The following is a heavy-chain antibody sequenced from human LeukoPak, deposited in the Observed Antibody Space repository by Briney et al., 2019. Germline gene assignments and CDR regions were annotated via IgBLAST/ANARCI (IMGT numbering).Heavy chain of an antibody. CDR1: GYSTSSGYY. Sequence: SETLSLTCTVSGYSTSSGYYWGWIRQPPGKGLEWIGSIYHSGSTYYNPSLKSRVTISVDTSKNQFSLKLSSVTAAVTAVYYCARGPYSGSYYVVSPIDYWGQGTLVTVSS. D-gene: IGHD1-26*01. V-gene: IGHV4-38-2*02. J-gene: IGHJ4*02. CDR2: IYHSGST. CDR3: ARGPYSGSYYVVSPIDY.